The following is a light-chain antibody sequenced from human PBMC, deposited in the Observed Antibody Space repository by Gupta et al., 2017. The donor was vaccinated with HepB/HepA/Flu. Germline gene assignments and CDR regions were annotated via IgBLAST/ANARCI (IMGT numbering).Light chain of an antibody. CDR2: GAS. Sequence: EIVLTQSPGTLSLSPGERATLSCRASQSLVSSYLAWYQRKPVQAPRLLIYGASSRATGIPDRFSGRASGTDFTLTRSRVETEDFAVYYWLYDGTCPTFGEGTKVEIK. V-gene: IGKV3-20*01. J-gene: IGKJ4*02. CDR3: LYDGTCPT. CDR1: QSLVSSY.